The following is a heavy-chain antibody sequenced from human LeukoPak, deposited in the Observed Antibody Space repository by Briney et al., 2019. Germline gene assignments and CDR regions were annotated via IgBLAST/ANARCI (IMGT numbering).Heavy chain of an antibody. Sequence: SETLSLTCSVSGGSMNTYYWTWLRQPAGKGLEWIGRVYTRGYTKYNPSLQSRVTMSVDTSKKQLSLMLTSLTAADTAVYYCARETLVGTTNYFDYWGQGALVTVSS. CDR2: VYTRGYT. CDR3: ARETLVGTTNYFDY. J-gene: IGHJ4*02. V-gene: IGHV4-4*07. D-gene: IGHD1-26*01. CDR1: GGSMNTYY.